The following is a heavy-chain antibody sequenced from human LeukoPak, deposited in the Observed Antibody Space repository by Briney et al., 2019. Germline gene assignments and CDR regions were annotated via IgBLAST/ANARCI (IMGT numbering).Heavy chain of an antibody. V-gene: IGHV3-30*18. CDR2: ISYDGSNK. CDR1: GFTFSSYG. J-gene: IGHJ6*04. CDR3: AKAPGYPAGTPLRYYYGMDV. D-gene: IGHD6-13*01. Sequence: GGSQRLSCAASGFTFSSYGMHWVRQAPGEGLEWVAVISYDGSNKYYADSVKGRFTISRDNSKNTLYLQMNSLRAEDTAVYYCAKAPGYPAGTPLRYYYGMDVWGKGTTVTVSS.